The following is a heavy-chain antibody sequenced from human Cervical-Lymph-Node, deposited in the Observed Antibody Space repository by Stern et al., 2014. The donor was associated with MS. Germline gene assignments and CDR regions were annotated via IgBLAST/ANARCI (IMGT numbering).Heavy chain of an antibody. J-gene: IGHJ4*02. V-gene: IGHV2-70*01. CDR3: ARSSITGTPVN. Sequence: QVTLRESGPALVKPTQTLTLTCTFSGLSLNTNGMCVTWIRQPPGKAHECLALIDSHHKKYYKTALTTRLNSTPDTTKNQFVRTLTNTHPVDTADYYCARSSITGTPVNWGPGTLVTVSS. CDR1: GLSLNTNGMC. D-gene: IGHD1-20*01. CDR2: IDSHHKK.